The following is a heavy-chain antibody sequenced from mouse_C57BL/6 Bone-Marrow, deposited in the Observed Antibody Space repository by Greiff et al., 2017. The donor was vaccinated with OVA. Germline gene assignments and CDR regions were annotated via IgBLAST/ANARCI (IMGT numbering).Heavy chain of an antibody. Sequence: VQLQQSGAELVKPGASVKISCKASGYAFSSYWMNWVKQRPGKGLEWIGQIYPGDGDTNYNGKFKGKATLTADKSSSTAYMQLSSLTTEDSAIYYCARLTFYGSSYYFDYWGQGTTLTVSS. J-gene: IGHJ2*01. D-gene: IGHD1-1*01. CDR1: GYAFSSYW. CDR2: IYPGDGDT. V-gene: IGHV1-80*01. CDR3: ARLTFYGSSYYFDY.